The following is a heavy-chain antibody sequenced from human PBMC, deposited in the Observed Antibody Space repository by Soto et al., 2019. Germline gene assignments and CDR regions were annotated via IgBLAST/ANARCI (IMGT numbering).Heavy chain of an antibody. V-gene: IGHV4-39*01. Sequence: QLQLQESGPGLVKPSETLSLTCTVSGGSISSSSYYCGWIRQPPGKVLVWIGSIYYSGSTYYNPSLKSRVTISVATSKNRFSLKRSSVTAADTAVYYCARPSSGSAFDSWGQGTMVTVSS. CDR3: ARPSSGSAFDS. CDR1: GGSISSSSYY. CDR2: IYYSGST. D-gene: IGHD6-19*01. J-gene: IGHJ3*02.